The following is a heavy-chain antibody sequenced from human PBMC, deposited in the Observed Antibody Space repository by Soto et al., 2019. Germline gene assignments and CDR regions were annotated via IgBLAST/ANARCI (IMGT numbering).Heavy chain of an antibody. V-gene: IGHV5-51*01. D-gene: IGHD6-13*01. CDR1: GYSFTNYC. Sequence: GESLKISCNGSGYSFTNYCIAWVRQMPGKGLDWMGIIYPCDSDTKYSPSFQGQATFSADKSISTAYLQWSSLKSSDTAMYYCARQHSNSWYDYWGQGTLVTVS. J-gene: IGHJ4*02. CDR2: IYPCDSDT. CDR3: ARQHSNSWYDY.